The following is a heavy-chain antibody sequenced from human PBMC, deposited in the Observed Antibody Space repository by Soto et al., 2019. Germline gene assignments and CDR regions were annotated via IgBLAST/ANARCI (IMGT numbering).Heavy chain of an antibody. CDR2: INGGNGNT. Sequence: QVQLVQSGAEEKKPGASVKDSCKASGYTFTSYAIHWVRQAPGQRLEWMGRINGGNGNTKYSPKFQGRLSITRDTGARRSYMALMGLSSEDRTMYYCARGRSAPGPGRWSAPWDPGTLVTVSA. V-gene: IGHV1-3*05. CDR3: ARGRSAPGPGRWSAP. J-gene: IGHJ5*01. CDR1: GYTFTSYA. D-gene: IGHD3-10*01.